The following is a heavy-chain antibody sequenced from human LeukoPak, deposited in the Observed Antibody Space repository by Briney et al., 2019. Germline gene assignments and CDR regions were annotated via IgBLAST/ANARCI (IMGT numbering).Heavy chain of an antibody. V-gene: IGHV3-48*03. Sequence: GGSLRLSCAASGFTFSSYEMNWVRQAPGKGLEWVSYISSSGSTIYYADSVKGRFTISRDNAKNSLYLQMNSLRAEDTAVYYCARRVYSYGAYWGQGTLVTVSS. CDR2: ISSSGSTI. D-gene: IGHD5-18*01. CDR3: ARRVYSYGAY. J-gene: IGHJ4*02. CDR1: GFTFSSYE.